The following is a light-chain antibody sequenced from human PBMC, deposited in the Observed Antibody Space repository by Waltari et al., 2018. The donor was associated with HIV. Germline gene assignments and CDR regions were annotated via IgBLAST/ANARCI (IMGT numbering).Light chain of an antibody. Sequence: EIVLPPSPVPLTLSPGESATLSCRASQTLTSTSLAWYQQRPGQAPRLLIYGVSSRATGVPDRFSGSGSGTDFSLIITRLQPEDFAMYYCQQYGRSPTAFGGGTKVEIK. CDR2: GVS. CDR3: QQYGRSPTA. CDR1: QTLTSTS. J-gene: IGKJ4*01. V-gene: IGKV3-20*01.